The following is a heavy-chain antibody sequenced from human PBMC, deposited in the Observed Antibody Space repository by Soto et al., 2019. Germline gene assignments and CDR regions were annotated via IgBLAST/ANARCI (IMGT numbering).Heavy chain of an antibody. V-gene: IGHV1-69*02. D-gene: IGHD2-2*02. J-gene: IGHJ4*02. CDR3: AMEECSSTGCYRDY. CDR1: GGTFSSYT. Sequence: QVQLVQSGAEVKKPGSSVKVSCKASGGTFSSYTISWVRQAPGQGLEWMGRIIPILGIANYAQKFQGRVTITAYKSTRTAYMAMSSLRSEDTDVYDWAMEECSSTGCYRDYWGQGTLVTVSS. CDR2: IIPILGIA.